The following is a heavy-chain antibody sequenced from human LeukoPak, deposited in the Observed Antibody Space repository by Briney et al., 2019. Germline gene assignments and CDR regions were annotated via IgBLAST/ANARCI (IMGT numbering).Heavy chain of an antibody. V-gene: IGHV4-39*07. CDR1: GGSISSSSYY. D-gene: IGHD6-13*01. CDR2: INHSGST. Sequence: SETLSLTCTVSGGSISSSSYYWSWIRQPPGKGLEWIGEINHSGSTNYNPSLKSRVTISVDTSKNQFSLKLSSVTAADTAMYYCARYKYGYSSSWPDAFDIWGQGTMVTVSS. CDR3: ARYKYGYSSSWPDAFDI. J-gene: IGHJ3*02.